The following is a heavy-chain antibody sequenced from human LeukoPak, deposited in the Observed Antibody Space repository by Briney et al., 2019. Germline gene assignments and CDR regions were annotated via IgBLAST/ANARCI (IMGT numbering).Heavy chain of an antibody. Sequence: PSETLSLTCTVSGGSISSYYWSWIRQPPGKGLEWIGYIYYSGSTNYNPSLKSRVTISVDTSKNQFSLKLSSVTAADTAVYYCARNDFWSGYYHFDYWGQGTLDTVSS. CDR2: IYYSGST. CDR1: GGSISSYY. J-gene: IGHJ4*02. CDR3: ARNDFWSGYYHFDY. V-gene: IGHV4-59*01. D-gene: IGHD3-3*01.